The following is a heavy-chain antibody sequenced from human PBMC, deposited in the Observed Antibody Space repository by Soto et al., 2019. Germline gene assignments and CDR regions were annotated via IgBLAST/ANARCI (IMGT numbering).Heavy chain of an antibody. V-gene: IGHV3-33*01. CDR3: ARGNTRYGATEGYFGY. CDR2: IWYDGSNK. J-gene: IGHJ4*02. D-gene: IGHD1-1*01. Sequence: QVQLVESGGGVVQPGRSLRLSCAASGFTFSSYGMHWVRQAPGKGLEWVAVIWYDGSNKYYADSVKGRFTISRDNSKNTLYLQMNSLRAEDTAVYYCARGNTRYGATEGYFGYWGQGTLVTVSS. CDR1: GFTFSSYG.